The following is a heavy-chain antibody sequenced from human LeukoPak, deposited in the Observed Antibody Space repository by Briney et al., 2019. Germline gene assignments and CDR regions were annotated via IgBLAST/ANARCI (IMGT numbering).Heavy chain of an antibody. V-gene: IGHV1-2*02. CDR3: ARDLGNWGSGSYFDY. J-gene: IGHJ4*02. Sequence: ASVKVSCKASGYTFTGYYMHRVRQAPGQGLEWMGWINPNSGGTNYAQKFQGRVTMTRDTSISTAYMELSRLRSDDTAVYYCARDLGNWGSGSYFDYWGQGTLVTVSS. CDR1: GYTFTGYY. D-gene: IGHD7-27*01. CDR2: INPNSGGT.